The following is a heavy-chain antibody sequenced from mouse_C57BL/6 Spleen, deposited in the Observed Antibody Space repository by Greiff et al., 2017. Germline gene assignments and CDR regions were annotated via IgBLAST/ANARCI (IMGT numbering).Heavy chain of an antibody. CDR3: SRLGCYSSIYYFDY. CDR2: IHPNSGST. CDR1: GYTFTSYW. Sequence: QVQLKQPGAELVKPGASVKLSCKASGYTFTSYWMHWVKQRPGQGLEWIGMIHPNSGSTNYNEKFKSKATLTVDKSSSTAYLQLSSLTSEDSAVYYCSRLGCYSSIYYFDYWGQGTTLTVSS. J-gene: IGHJ2*01. D-gene: IGHD1-1*01. V-gene: IGHV1-64*01.